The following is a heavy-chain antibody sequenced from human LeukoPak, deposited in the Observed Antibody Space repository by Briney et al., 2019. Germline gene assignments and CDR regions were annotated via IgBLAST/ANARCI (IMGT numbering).Heavy chain of an antibody. CDR2: IYYSGST. J-gene: IGHJ5*02. V-gene: IGHV4-39*01. CDR1: GGSISSTYCY. D-gene: IGHD3-3*01. CDR3: ARRINYDVDT. Sequence: SETLSLTCTVSGGSISSTYCYWGWIRQPPGKGPARIGSIYYSGSTHYNPSLKSRVTISVDTSKNQFSLKLSSVTAADTAVYYCARRINYDVDTWGQGTLVTVSS.